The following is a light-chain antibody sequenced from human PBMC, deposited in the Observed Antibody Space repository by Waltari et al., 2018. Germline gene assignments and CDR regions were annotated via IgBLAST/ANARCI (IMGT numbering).Light chain of an antibody. J-gene: IGLJ3*02. V-gene: IGLV4-69*01. CDR2: VNSDGSH. CDR1: SCPSSYA. CDR3: QTGGFGIWV. Sequence: QLMLTQSPSASASLGASVSLTCTLSSCPSSYAVAWHQQQPEKGPRYLMNVNSDGSHIKGDGIPDRFSGSSAGAERYLTISSLQSEDEADYYCQTGGFGIWVFGGGTKLTVL.